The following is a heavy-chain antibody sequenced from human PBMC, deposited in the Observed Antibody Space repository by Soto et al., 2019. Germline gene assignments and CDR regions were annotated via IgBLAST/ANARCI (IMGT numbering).Heavy chain of an antibody. CDR1: GFTFGDYA. CDR2: IRSKAYGGTT. V-gene: IGHV3-49*03. D-gene: IGHD2-2*01. J-gene: IGHJ4*02. Sequence: PGGSLRLSCTASGFTFGDYAMSWFRQAPGKGLEWVGFIRSKAYGGTTEYAASVKGRFTISRDDSKSIAYLQMNSLKTEDTAVYYCTRGCSSTSCYPGLDYWGQGTLVTVSS. CDR3: TRGCSSTSCYPGLDY.